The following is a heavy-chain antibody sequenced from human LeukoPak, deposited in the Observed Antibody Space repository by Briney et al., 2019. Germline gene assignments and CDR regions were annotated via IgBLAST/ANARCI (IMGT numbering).Heavy chain of an antibody. V-gene: IGHV3-23*01. CDR2: IGGSGGST. Sequence: GGSLRLSCAASGFTFSSYAMSWVRQAPGKGLEWVSAIGGSGGSTYYADSVKGRFTISRDNSKNTLYLQMNSLRAEDTAVYYCAKDDSSSGWYDYWGQGTLITVSS. CDR1: GFTFSSYA. CDR3: AKDDSSSGWYDY. J-gene: IGHJ4*02. D-gene: IGHD6-19*01.